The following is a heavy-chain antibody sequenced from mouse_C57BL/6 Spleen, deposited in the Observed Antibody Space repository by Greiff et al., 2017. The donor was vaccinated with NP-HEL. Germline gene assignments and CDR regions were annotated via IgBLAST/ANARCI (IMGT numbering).Heavy chain of an antibody. D-gene: IGHD2-1*01. Sequence: VQLQQPGAELVKPGASVKLSCKASGYTFTSYWMQWVKQRPGQGLEWIGEIDPSDSYTNYNQKFKGKATLTVDTSSSTAYMQLSSLTSEDSAVYYCARSDYGNSYWYFDVWGTGTTVTVSS. CDR2: IDPSDSYT. CDR3: ARSDYGNSYWYFDV. V-gene: IGHV1-50*01. CDR1: GYTFTSYW. J-gene: IGHJ1*03.